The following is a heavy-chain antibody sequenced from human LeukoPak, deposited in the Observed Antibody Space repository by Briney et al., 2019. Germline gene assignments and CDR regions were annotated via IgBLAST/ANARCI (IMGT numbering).Heavy chain of an antibody. Sequence: PSQTLSLTCTVSGDSISSGDYYWSWIRQPAGKGLEWIGRISSSGSTNYNPSLKSRVTISVDTSKNQFSLKLSSVTAADTAVYYCARRVRWVSLRFDPWGQGTLVTVSS. CDR3: ARRVRWVSLRFDP. J-gene: IGHJ5*02. CDR2: ISSSGST. CDR1: GDSISSGDYY. D-gene: IGHD3-16*01. V-gene: IGHV4-61*02.